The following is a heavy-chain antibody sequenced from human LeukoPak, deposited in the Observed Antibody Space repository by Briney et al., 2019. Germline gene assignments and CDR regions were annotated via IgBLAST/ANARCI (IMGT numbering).Heavy chain of an antibody. CDR3: ARAQYYYYMDV. CDR1: GFTFSTFA. J-gene: IGHJ6*03. CDR2: IFPSGGEI. Sequence: PGGSLRLSCAASGFTFSTFAMIWVRQPPGKGLEWVSSIFPSGGEIHYADSVRGRFTISRDNSKSTLSLQMNSLRAEDTAVYYCARAQYYYYMDVWGKGTTVTVSS. V-gene: IGHV3-23*01.